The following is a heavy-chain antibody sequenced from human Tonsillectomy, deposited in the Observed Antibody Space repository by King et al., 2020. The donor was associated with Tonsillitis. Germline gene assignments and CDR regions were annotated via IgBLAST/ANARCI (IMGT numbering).Heavy chain of an antibody. D-gene: IGHD1-26*01. V-gene: IGHV3-23*04. CDR3: AAQWELLRYFDY. J-gene: IGHJ4*02. CDR2: ISGGST. Sequence: VQLVESGGGLVQPGGSLRLSCAASGFIFSNDAMSWVRQAPGKGLEWVSAISGGSTFYADSVKGRFTISRDNSKNTLYLQMNSLRAEDTAVYYCAAQWELLRYFDYWGQGTLVPVSS. CDR1: GFIFSNDA.